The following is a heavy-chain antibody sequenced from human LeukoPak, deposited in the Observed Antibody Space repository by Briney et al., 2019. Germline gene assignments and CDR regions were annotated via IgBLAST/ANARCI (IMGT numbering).Heavy chain of an antibody. D-gene: IGHD4-17*01. CDR3: ARGGRDYGDFLAGH. J-gene: IGHJ4*02. Sequence: GAPVKVSCKASGYTFISYFMNWVRQAPGQGLEWMGIINPSGGRTNYAQKFEGRVIVTRDTSTSRVYMELYSLRSEDTAVYYCARGGRDYGDFLAGHWGQGTLVTVSS. V-gene: IGHV1-46*01. CDR2: INPSGGRT. CDR1: GYTFISYF.